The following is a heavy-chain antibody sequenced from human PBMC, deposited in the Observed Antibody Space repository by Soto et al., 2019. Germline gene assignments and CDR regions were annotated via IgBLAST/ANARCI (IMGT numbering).Heavy chain of an antibody. D-gene: IGHD2-15*01. CDR2: IYHSGST. V-gene: IGHV4-30-2*01. Sequence: QLQLQESGSGLVKPSQTLSLTCAVSGGSISSGGYSWSWIRQPPGKGLEWIGYIYHSGSTYYNPSLKSRVTISVDRSNNQFSLKLSSVTAADTAVYYCARVDCSGGSCYPAYWGQGTLVTVSS. J-gene: IGHJ4*02. CDR3: ARVDCSGGSCYPAY. CDR1: GGSISSGGYS.